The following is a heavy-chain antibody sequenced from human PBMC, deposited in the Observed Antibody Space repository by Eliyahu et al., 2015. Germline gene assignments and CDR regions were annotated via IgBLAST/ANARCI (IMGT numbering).Heavy chain of an antibody. V-gene: IGHV3-9*01. Sequence: EVRLVESGGGLVQPGRSLRLSCVASGFKFDDYAMHWVRQAPGKGLEGVSGITWQSVVIGYADSVKGRFTISRDNAKNSLYLDINSLRAEDTALYYCAKVARLTLNTWFDTWGQGTLVSVSS. CDR2: ITWQSVVI. CDR1: GFKFDDYA. J-gene: IGHJ5*02. D-gene: IGHD4/OR15-4a*01. CDR3: AKVARLTLNTWFDT.